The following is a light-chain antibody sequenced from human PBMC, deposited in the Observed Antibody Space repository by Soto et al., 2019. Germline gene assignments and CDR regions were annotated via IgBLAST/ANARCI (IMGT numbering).Light chain of an antibody. CDR2: GAS. Sequence: EIVLTQSPGTLSLSPGERATLSCRASQSVSSSYLAWYQQKPGQAPRLLIYGASSRATGIPDRFSGSGSGTDFTITISRLEPEYFAVYYCQQYGSSPFTFGGGTKVEIK. J-gene: IGKJ4*01. V-gene: IGKV3-20*01. CDR3: QQYGSSPFT. CDR1: QSVSSSY.